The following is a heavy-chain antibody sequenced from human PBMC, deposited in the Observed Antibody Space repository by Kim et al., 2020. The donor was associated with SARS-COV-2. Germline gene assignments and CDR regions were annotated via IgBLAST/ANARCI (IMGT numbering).Heavy chain of an antibody. J-gene: IGHJ5*02. Sequence: VKGRLTISRDNAKNSLYLQMNSLRAEDTAVYYCASMGPPIAAAGGNWFDPWGQGTLVTVSS. CDR3: ASMGPPIAAAGGNWFDP. D-gene: IGHD6-13*01. V-gene: IGHV3-48*03.